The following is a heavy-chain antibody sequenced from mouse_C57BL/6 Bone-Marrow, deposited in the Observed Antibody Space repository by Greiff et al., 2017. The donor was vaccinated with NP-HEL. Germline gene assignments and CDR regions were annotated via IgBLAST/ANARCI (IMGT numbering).Heavy chain of an antibody. CDR3: ASWVSTGALDC. CDR2: IYPRSGNT. J-gene: IGHJ4*01. V-gene: IGHV1-81*01. CDR1: GYTFTGYG. D-gene: IGHD1-1*01. Sequence: QVQLKQSGAELARPGASVKLSCKASGYTFTGYGISWVKQRTGQGLEWIGEIYPRSGNTYYNEKFKGKATLTADKSSSQAYMERRSLASEDSAVYFCASWVSTGALDCWGQGTSVTVSS.